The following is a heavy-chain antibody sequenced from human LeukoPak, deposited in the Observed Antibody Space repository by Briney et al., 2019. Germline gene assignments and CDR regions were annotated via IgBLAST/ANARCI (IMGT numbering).Heavy chain of an antibody. CDR2: IIGGAGGT. CDR1: GFTFSSVE. CDR3: ARRAGGYSHPYDY. Sequence: GGSLRLSCAASGFTFSSVEMNWVRQAPGKGLEWVSGIIGGAGGTYYADSVKGRFTISRDNAKNTLYLQMNSLRAEDTAVYYCARRAGGYSHPYDYWGQGTLVTVSS. J-gene: IGHJ4*02. V-gene: IGHV3-23*01. D-gene: IGHD4-23*01.